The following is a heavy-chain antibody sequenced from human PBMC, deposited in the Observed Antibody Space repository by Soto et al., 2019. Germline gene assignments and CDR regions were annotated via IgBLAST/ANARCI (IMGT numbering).Heavy chain of an antibody. CDR2: ISWNSGNR. J-gene: IGHJ4*02. V-gene: IGHV3-9*01. D-gene: IGHD3-9*01. CDR1: GFTFDDYA. Sequence: GGSLRLSCAASGFTFDDYAIHWVRQAPGKGLEWVSGISWNSGNRDYADSVKGRFTISRDNAKKSLYLQMNSLRADDTALYYCAKVGYYDILTGYYKAFDYWGQGTLVTVSS. CDR3: AKVGYYDILTGYYKAFDY.